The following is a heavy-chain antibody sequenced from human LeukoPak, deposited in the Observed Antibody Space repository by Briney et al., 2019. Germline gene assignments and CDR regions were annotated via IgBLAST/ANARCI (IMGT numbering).Heavy chain of an antibody. J-gene: IGHJ4*02. CDR2: IYDSGDT. D-gene: IGHD6-13*01. CDR1: GGSISSSSYY. Sequence: KPSETLPLTCTVSGGSISSSSYYWGWLRQPPGKGLEWIGTIYDSGDTYYNPSLDSRVTISVDTTKNQFSLRLSSVTAADTAVYYCARHAYRSSWLDFWGQGTLVTVSS. V-gene: IGHV4-39*01. CDR3: ARHAYRSSWLDF.